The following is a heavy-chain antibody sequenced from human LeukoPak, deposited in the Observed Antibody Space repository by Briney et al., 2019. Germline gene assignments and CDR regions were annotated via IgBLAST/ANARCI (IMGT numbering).Heavy chain of an antibody. D-gene: IGHD1-26*01. V-gene: IGHV3-74*01. J-gene: IGHJ2*01. CDR2: INGDGSNT. Sequence: PGGSLSLSCAASGFTFSIYWVHWVRRAPGKGPVWVSRINGDGSNTHSADSVKGRFTTSRDNAKNTLYLQMNSLRAEDTAVYYCTREPSGTYWYFDLWGRGTLVTVSS. CDR3: TREPSGTYWYFDL. CDR1: GFTFSIYW.